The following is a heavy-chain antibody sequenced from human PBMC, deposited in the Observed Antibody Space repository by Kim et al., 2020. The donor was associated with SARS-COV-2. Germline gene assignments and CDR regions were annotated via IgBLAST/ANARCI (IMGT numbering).Heavy chain of an antibody. CDR1: GFTFSSFS. CDR3: AREMNKGWLLDY. J-gene: IGHJ4*02. D-gene: IGHD5-12*01. V-gene: IGHV3-21*06. Sequence: GGSLRLSCAASGFTFSSFSMNWVRQAPGKRLEWVASIGTSRRDTYYPDSLKGRITTSTNNAKNSLYLQMDNPGAEASAVYYCAREMNKGWLLDYWGQGTLVTVSS. CDR2: IGTSRRDT.